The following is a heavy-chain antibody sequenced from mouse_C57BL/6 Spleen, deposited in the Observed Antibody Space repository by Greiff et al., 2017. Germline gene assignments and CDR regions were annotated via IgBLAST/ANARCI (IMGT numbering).Heavy chain of an antibody. CDR3: ARRDRYWYFDV. Sequence: VQLQQSGPELVKPGASVKISCKASGYTFTDYYMNWVKQSHGKSLEWIGDINPNNGGTSYNQKFKGKATLTVDKSSSTAYMELRSLTSEDSAVYYCARRDRYWYFDVWGTGTTVTVSS. J-gene: IGHJ1*03. CDR1: GYTFTDYY. CDR2: INPNNGGT. V-gene: IGHV1-26*01.